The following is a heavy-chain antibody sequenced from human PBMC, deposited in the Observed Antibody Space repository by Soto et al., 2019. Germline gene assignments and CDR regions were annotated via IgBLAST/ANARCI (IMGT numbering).Heavy chain of an antibody. CDR1: GYTFTSYG. Sequence: QVQLVQSGAEVKKPGASVKVSCTASGYTFTSYGISWVRQAPGQGLEWMGWISAYNGNTNYAQKLQGRVTIPTDTATSTAYMELRSLRSDDTAVYYCARDHDFWSGPTQHNWFDPWGQGTLVTVSS. D-gene: IGHD3-3*01. CDR3: ARDHDFWSGPTQHNWFDP. J-gene: IGHJ5*02. V-gene: IGHV1-18*01. CDR2: ISAYNGNT.